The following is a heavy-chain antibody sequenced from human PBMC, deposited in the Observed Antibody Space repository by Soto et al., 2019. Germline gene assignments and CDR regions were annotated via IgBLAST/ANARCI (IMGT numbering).Heavy chain of an antibody. Sequence: EVQLLESGGGLVQPGGSLRLSCAASGFTFSGYAMSWVRQAPGKGLEWVSAISGSGGSTYYAESVKGRFTISRDNSKNTLYLQMNSLRAEDTAVYYWAEDRGTGTTRPEYWGQGTLVAVSS. CDR1: GFTFSGYA. CDR3: AEDRGTGTTRPEY. V-gene: IGHV3-23*01. J-gene: IGHJ4*02. D-gene: IGHD1-1*01. CDR2: ISGSGGST.